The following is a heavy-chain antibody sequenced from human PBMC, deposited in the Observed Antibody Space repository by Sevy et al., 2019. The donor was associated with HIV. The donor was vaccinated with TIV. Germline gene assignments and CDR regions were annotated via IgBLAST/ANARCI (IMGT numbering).Heavy chain of an antibody. D-gene: IGHD6-6*01. CDR3: TRVPSVPRYYYYYYGMDV. V-gene: IGHV3-49*03. Sequence: GGSLRLSCTASGFTFGDYAMSWFRQAPGKGLEWVGFIRSKAYGGTTEYAASVKGRFTISRDDSKSIAYLQMNSLKTEYTAVYYCTRVPSVPRYYYYYYGMDVWGQGTTVTVSS. CDR1: GFTFGDYA. CDR2: IRSKAYGGTT. J-gene: IGHJ6*02.